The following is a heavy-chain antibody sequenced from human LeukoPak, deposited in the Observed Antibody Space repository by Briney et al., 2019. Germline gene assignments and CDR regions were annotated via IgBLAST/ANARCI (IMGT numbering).Heavy chain of an antibody. V-gene: IGHV4-30-4*08. CDR1: GGSISSGDYY. J-gene: IGHJ4*02. Sequence: SETLSLTCTVSGGSISSGDYYWSWIRQPPGKGLEWIGYIYYSGSTYYNPSLKSRVTISVDTSKNQFSLKLSSVTAADTAVYYCARHTLRYFDWFDYWGQGTLVTVSS. CDR3: ARHTLRYFDWFDY. CDR2: IYYSGST. D-gene: IGHD3-9*01.